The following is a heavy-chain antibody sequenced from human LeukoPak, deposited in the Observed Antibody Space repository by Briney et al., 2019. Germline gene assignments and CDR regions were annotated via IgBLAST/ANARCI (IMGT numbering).Heavy chain of an antibody. CDR2: ISSSGGNI. V-gene: IGHV3-11*01. CDR3: ARRRDYFDY. CDR1: GFDLSDYY. Sequence: KPGGSLRLSCVVSGFDLSDYYMSWIRQAPGKELEWISYISSSGGNIYFADSVKGRFTMSRDNARGSLYLQMNSLRADDTAIYYCARRRDYFDYWGQGTLVTVSS. J-gene: IGHJ4*02.